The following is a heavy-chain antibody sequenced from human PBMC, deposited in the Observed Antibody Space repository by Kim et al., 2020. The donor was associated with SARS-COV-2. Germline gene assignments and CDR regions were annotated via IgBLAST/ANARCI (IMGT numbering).Heavy chain of an antibody. D-gene: IGHD3-9*01. Sequence: SETLSLTCTVSGGSVSSGSYYWSWIRQPPGKGLEWIGYIYYSGSTNYNPSLKSRVTISVDTSKNQFSLKLSSVTAADTAVYYCAIQELRYFDWTSYVLDPWGQGTLVTVSS. CDR2: IYYSGST. J-gene: IGHJ5*02. CDR1: GGSVSSGSYY. V-gene: IGHV4-61*01. CDR3: AIQELRYFDWTSYVLDP.